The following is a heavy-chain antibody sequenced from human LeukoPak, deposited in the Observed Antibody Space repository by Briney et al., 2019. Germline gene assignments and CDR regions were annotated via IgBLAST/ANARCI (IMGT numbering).Heavy chain of an antibody. D-gene: IGHD1-26*01. CDR3: ARADSGSHSSDDAFDI. J-gene: IGHJ3*02. CDR2: ISSSSSTI. V-gene: IGHV3-48*01. Sequence: GGSLRLSCTVSGFTLSSYEMTWFRQAPGKGLEWVSYISSSSSTIYYADSVKGRFTISRDNAKNSLYLQMNSLRAEDTAVYYCARADSGSHSSDDAFDIWGQGTMVTVSS. CDR1: GFTLSSYE.